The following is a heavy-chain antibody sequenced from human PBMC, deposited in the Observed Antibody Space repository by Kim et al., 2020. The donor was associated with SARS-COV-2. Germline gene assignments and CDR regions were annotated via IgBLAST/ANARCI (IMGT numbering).Heavy chain of an antibody. Sequence: GESLKIYCKGSGYSFTSYWISWVRQMPGKGLEWMGRIDPSDSYTNYRPSFQGHVTISADKSISTAYLQWSSLKASDTAMYYCARHGTGARLYYFDYWGQGTLVTVSS. CDR2: IDPSDSYT. J-gene: IGHJ4*02. CDR3: ARHGTGARLYYFDY. CDR1: GYSFTSYW. D-gene: IGHD1-26*01. V-gene: IGHV5-10-1*01.